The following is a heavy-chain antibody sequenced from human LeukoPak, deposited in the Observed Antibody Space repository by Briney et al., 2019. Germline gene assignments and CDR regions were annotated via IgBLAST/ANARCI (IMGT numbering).Heavy chain of an antibody. Sequence: PGGSLRLSCAASRFTFSIYSMNWVRQAPGKGLEWVSCISSGSTNIYYADSLRGRFTISRDNAKNSLYLQMNSLRAEDTAVYYCARVGGYCSSVSNCYGDYWGQGTLVTVSS. CDR2: ISSGSTNI. J-gene: IGHJ4*02. V-gene: IGHV3-21*01. CDR1: RFTFSIYS. CDR3: ARVGGYCSSVSNCYGDY. D-gene: IGHD2-2*03.